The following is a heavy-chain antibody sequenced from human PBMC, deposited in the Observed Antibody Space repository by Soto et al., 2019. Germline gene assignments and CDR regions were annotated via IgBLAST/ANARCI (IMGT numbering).Heavy chain of an antibody. CDR1: GYTFTSYA. CDR3: ARDALTVPLVGYDP. V-gene: IGHV1-3*01. J-gene: IGHJ5*02. Sequence: ASVKVSCKASGYTFTSYAIHWLRQSPGQRLEWMGWINAGNANTKYSQKCQGRGTITRDTSASTAYMELSSLRSEDTAVYYLARDALTVPLVGYDPWGQRSLVTVSS. CDR2: INAGNANT. D-gene: IGHD2-8*02.